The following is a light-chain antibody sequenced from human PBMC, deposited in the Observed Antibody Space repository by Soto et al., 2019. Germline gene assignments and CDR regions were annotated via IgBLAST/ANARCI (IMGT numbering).Light chain of an antibody. CDR2: GAS. J-gene: IGKJ5*01. V-gene: IGKV3D-15*01. Sequence: EIVMTQSPATLSVSPGESATLSCRASQSINSDLAWYVQKPGQAPRRVIYGASTLGTGVPPRFTGSGSGTEFTLTISGLQSEDFAVYYCQQYNSWPITFGQGTRLENK. CDR1: QSINSD. CDR3: QQYNSWPIT.